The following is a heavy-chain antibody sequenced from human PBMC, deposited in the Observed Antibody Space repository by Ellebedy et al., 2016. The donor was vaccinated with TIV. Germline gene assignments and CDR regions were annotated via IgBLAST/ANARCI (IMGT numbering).Heavy chain of an antibody. Sequence: GESLKISXKGSGYSFTSYWIGWVRQMPGKGLEWMGIIYPGDSDTRYSPSFQGQVTISADKSISTAYLQWSSLKASDTAMYYCATYGRGDRYYYYGMDVWGQGTTVTVSS. CDR1: GYSFTSYW. CDR2: IYPGDSDT. D-gene: IGHD2-21*01. J-gene: IGHJ6*02. V-gene: IGHV5-51*01. CDR3: ATYGRGDRYYYYGMDV.